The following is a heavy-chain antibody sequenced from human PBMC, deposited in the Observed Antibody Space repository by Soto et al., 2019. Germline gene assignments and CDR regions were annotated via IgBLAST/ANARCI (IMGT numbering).Heavy chain of an antibody. CDR3: AKDILAAAGTGSWFDP. Sequence: GGSLRLSCAASGFTFDDYAMHWVRQAPGKGLEWVSGISWNSGSIGYADSVKGRFTISRDNAKNSLYLQMNSLRAEDTALYYCAKDILAAAGTGSWFDPWGQGTLVTVSS. CDR2: ISWNSGSI. J-gene: IGHJ5*02. V-gene: IGHV3-9*01. D-gene: IGHD6-13*01. CDR1: GFTFDDYA.